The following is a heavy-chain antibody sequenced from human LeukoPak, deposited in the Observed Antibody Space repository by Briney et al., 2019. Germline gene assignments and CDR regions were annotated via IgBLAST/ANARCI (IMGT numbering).Heavy chain of an antibody. Sequence: GASVKVSCKASGYTFTGYYMHWVRQAPGQGLEWMGWINPNSGGTNYAQKLQGRVTMTRDTSISTACMELSRLRSDDAAVYYCARVTAARGYFDYWGQGTLVTVSS. CDR3: ARVTAARGYFDY. D-gene: IGHD6-6*01. CDR1: GYTFTGYY. J-gene: IGHJ4*02. V-gene: IGHV1-2*02. CDR2: INPNSGGT.